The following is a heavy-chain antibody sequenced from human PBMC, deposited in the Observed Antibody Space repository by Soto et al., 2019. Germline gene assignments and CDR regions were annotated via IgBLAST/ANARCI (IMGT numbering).Heavy chain of an antibody. CDR2: IYYSGST. CDR1: GCSIGSSSYY. D-gene: IGHD3-10*01. J-gene: IGHJ3*02. Sequence: SETLSLTCTVSGCSIGSSSYYWGWIRQPPGKGLEWIGSIYYSGSTYYNPSLKSRVTISVDTSKNQFSLKLSSVTAADTAVYYCAKGGSGRNSNAFDIWGQGTMVT. V-gene: IGHV4-39*01. CDR3: AKGGSGRNSNAFDI.